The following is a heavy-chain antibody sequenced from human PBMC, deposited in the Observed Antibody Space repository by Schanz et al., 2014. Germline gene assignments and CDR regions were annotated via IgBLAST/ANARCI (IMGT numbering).Heavy chain of an antibody. Sequence: VHLVESGGGVVQPGRSLRLSCAASGFTFSRYGMHWVRQAPGKGLEWVSGIGGSGDSTHYADSVKGRFIISRDNSNNTVYLQMNTLRAEDTAVYYCAREDCSATSCYFRYWGQGTLVTVSS. CDR2: IGGSGDST. CDR3: AREDCSATSCYFRY. V-gene: IGHV3-23*04. J-gene: IGHJ4*02. D-gene: IGHD2-21*01. CDR1: GFTFSRYG.